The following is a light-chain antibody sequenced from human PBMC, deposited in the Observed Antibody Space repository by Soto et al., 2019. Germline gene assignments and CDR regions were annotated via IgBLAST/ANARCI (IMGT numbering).Light chain of an antibody. Sequence: DIPMTQSPSTLSASVGDRVTITCRASQSISTWLAWYQQKPGKAPKLLIYKASSLESGVPSRFSGSGSGTEFTLTISSLQPDDVATYYCQQYINRWTFGQGTKVEIK. CDR2: KAS. CDR1: QSISTW. V-gene: IGKV1-5*03. J-gene: IGKJ1*01. CDR3: QQYINRWT.